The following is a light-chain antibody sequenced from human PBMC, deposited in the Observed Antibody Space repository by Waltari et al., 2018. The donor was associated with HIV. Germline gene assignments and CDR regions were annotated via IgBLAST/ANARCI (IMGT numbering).Light chain of an antibody. CDR1: SSNIGTNT. J-gene: IGLJ3*02. Sequence: QSVLTQPPSASGTPGQRVTISCSGSSSNIGTNTVNWYQQVPGTAPKLLIFRHSLGPSGGPDRFAGSKSGTAASRAISGLQSEDEAEYYCAAWDDSLNCLWVFGGGTKLTVL. CDR2: RHS. CDR3: AAWDDSLNCLWV. V-gene: IGLV1-44*01.